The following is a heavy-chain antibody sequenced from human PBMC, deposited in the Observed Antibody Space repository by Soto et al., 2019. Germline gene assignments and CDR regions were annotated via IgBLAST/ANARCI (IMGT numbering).Heavy chain of an antibody. D-gene: IGHD3-16*01. CDR2: IKAKTDGETT. CDR1: GFSFNDAW. Sequence: EAQVVESGGGLVETGGSLRLSCAASGFSFNDAWMSWVRQAPGRGLEWVGRIKAKTDGETTDYAAPVKGRFTISRDDSKNTLYLQMNSLKTEDTAVYYCTTDWGESPWGQGTLVTVSS. V-gene: IGHV3-15*01. J-gene: IGHJ5*02. CDR3: TTDWGESP.